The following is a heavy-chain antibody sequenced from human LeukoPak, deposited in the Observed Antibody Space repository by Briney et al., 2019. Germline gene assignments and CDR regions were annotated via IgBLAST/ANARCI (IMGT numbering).Heavy chain of an antibody. Sequence: GGSLRLSCAASGFTFSSYRMNWVRQAPGKGLEWVSSISSSSSYIYYADSVKGRFTISRDNAKNSLYLQMNSLRAEDTAVYYCARVRGLTMVRGVIIYGSMDVWGQGTTVTVSS. D-gene: IGHD3-10*01. CDR3: ARVRGLTMVRGVIIYGSMDV. V-gene: IGHV3-21*01. CDR1: GFTFSSYR. CDR2: ISSSSSYI. J-gene: IGHJ6*02.